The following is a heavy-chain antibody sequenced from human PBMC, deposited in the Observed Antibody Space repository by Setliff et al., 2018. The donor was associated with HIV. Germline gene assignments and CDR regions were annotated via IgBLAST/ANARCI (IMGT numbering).Heavy chain of an antibody. CDR1: GDSISSGSYY. CDR3: ARSTVGIRGVVRGYYYYYMDV. D-gene: IGHD3-10*01. J-gene: IGHJ6*03. CDR2: IHTSGST. V-gene: IGHV4-61*09. Sequence: SETLSLTCTVSGDSISSGSYYWSWIRQPAGEGLEWIGQIHTSGSTNYNPSLKSRVTISIDTSNNQFSLQLTSVTAVATAAYYCARSTVGIRGVVRGYYYYYMDVWGKGTTVTVSS.